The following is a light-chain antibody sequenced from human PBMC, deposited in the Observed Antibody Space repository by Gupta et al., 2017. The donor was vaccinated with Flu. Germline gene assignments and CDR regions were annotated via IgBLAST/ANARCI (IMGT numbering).Light chain of an antibody. V-gene: IGLV6-57*01. CDR1: SGSIAINY. J-gene: IGLJ3*02. CDR3: QAFDGNNWV. CDR2: ENN. Sequence: SSGSIAINYVQWYQQRPGSSPTAVIYENNRRPSGVPDRFSGSIDSSSNSASLTISGLKTDDEAVYYCQAFDGNNWVFGGGAKLTVL.